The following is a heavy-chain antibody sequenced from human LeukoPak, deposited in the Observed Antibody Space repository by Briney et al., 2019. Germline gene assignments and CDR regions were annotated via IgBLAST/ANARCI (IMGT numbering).Heavy chain of an antibody. CDR3: AHRRGYYDSSGYYSGHFDY. Sequence: SGPTLVKPTQTLTLTCTFSGFSLSTSGVGVGWIRQPPGKALEWLALIYWDDDKRYSPSLKNRLTITKDTSKNQVVLTMTNMDPVVTATYYCAHRRGYYDSSGYYSGHFDYWGQGTLVTVSS. V-gene: IGHV2-5*02. J-gene: IGHJ4*02. D-gene: IGHD3-22*01. CDR1: GFSLSTSGVG. CDR2: IYWDDDK.